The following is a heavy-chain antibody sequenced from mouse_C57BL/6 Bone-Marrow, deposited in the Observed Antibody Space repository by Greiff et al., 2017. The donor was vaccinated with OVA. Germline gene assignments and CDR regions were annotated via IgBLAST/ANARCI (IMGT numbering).Heavy chain of an antibody. Sequence: VKLQESGAELARPGASVKLSCKASGYTFTSYGISWVKQRTGQGLEWIGEIYPRSGNTYYNEKFKGKATLTADKSSSTAYMELRSLTSEDSAVYFCARPYYGSSYDFDYWGQGTTLTVSS. CDR2: IYPRSGNT. CDR1: GYTFTSYG. J-gene: IGHJ2*01. D-gene: IGHD1-1*01. CDR3: ARPYYGSSYDFDY. V-gene: IGHV1-81*01.